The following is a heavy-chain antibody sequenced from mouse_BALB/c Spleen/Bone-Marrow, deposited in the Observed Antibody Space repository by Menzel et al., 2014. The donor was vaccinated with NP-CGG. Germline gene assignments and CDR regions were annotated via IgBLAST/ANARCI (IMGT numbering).Heavy chain of an antibody. D-gene: IGHD1-2*01. Sequence: VQVVESGAELAKPGVSVKMSCKASGYTFTSYWMHWVKQRPGQGLEWIGYINPSTGYTEYNQKFKDKATLTADKSSSTAYMQLSSLTSEDSAVYYCARSPHYYDLDYWGQGTTLTVSS. CDR2: INPSTGYT. V-gene: IGHV1-7*01. CDR1: GYTFTSYW. J-gene: IGHJ2*01. CDR3: ARSPHYYDLDY.